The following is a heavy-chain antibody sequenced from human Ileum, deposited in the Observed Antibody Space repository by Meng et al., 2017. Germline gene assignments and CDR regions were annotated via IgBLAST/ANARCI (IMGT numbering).Heavy chain of an antibody. CDR3: ASRPDGQQKALFDY. V-gene: IGHV1-2*02. J-gene: IGHJ4*02. CDR1: GYTFTGYY. Sequence: ASVKVSCKASGYTFTGYYLNWVRQAPGQGLEWMGWISPNSGGTKYAQKFQDRVTLTRDTSTSTVYMEINSLRSDDTAIYYCASRPDGQQKALFDYWGQGTLVTVSS. D-gene: IGHD6-13*01. CDR2: ISPNSGGT.